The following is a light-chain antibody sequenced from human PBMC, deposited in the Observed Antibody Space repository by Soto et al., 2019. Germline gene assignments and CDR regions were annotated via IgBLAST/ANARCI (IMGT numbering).Light chain of an antibody. CDR1: QDVGHY. CDR2: DTS. Sequence: EIVLTQSPATLSAEPGESAALSCSASQDVGHYVAWYRQIPGQAPRLLIYDTSNRAAGIPDRFRGSGSGTDFPLTISSLEPEDFAVYYCQQRSPWPPLTFGGGTKVEIK. V-gene: IGKV3-11*01. J-gene: IGKJ4*01. CDR3: QQRSPWPPLT.